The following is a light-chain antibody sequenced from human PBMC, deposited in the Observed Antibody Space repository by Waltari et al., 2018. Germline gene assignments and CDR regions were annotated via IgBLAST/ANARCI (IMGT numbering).Light chain of an antibody. CDR1: QSVTNSY. V-gene: IGKV3-20*01. CDR2: AAS. Sequence: EIVLTQSPGTLSVSPGERATLSCRASQSVTNSYLDWYQQKPGQAPRLVMYAASIRATGIPNSVSGSGSGTDFTLTISRLEPEDFAVYYCQQYGYTTWTFGQGTKVEIK. J-gene: IGKJ1*01. CDR3: QQYGYTTWT.